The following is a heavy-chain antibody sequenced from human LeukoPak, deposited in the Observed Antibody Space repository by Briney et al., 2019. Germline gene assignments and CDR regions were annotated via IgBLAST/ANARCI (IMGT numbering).Heavy chain of an antibody. CDR2: INPSGGST. J-gene: IGHJ3*02. V-gene: IGHV1-46*01. CDR3: ASRTRPDVGAFDI. CDR1: GYTFTSYY. D-gene: IGHD6-6*01. Sequence: ASVKVSCKVSGYTFTSYYMHWVRQAPGQGLEWMGIINPSGGSTSYAQKFQGRVTMTRDMSTSTVYMELSSLRSEDTAVYYCASRTRPDVGAFDIWGQGTMVTVSS.